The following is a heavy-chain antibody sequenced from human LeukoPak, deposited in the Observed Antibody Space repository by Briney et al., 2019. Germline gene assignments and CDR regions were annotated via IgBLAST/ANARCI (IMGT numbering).Heavy chain of an antibody. D-gene: IGHD3-16*01. CDR3: VGGGV. V-gene: IGHV3-7*01. J-gene: IGHJ6*02. CDR2: LKQDGSEK. Sequence: PGGSLRLSCAVSGFTVSKNCLHWVRQAPGKGLEWVTSLKQDGSEKYCADSVKGRFTISRDNAKNSLYLQMNSLRGEDTALYHCVGGGVWGQGTTVTVSS. CDR1: GFTVSKNC.